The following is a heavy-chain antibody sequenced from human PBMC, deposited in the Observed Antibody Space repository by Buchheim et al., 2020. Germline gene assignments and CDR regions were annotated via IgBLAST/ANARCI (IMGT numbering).Heavy chain of an antibody. J-gene: IGHJ4*02. V-gene: IGHV3-23*01. CDR2: ISGSGGSA. CDR1: GFTFSNYA. D-gene: IGHD4-23*01. CDR3: AKSRQLWYGGDDY. Sequence: EVQLLESGGGSVQPGGSLRVSCAASGFTFSNYAMNWVRQAPGQGLEWVSGISGSGGSAYYADSAKGRFTISRDNSGYTLFLQMNSLRGEDTAVYYCAKSRQLWYGGDDYWGQGIL.